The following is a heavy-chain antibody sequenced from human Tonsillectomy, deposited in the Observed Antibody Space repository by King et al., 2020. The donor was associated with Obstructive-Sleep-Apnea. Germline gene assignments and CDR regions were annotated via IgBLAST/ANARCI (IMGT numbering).Heavy chain of an antibody. CDR2: ISSNGGST. D-gene: IGHD6-25*01. V-gene: IGHV3-64*01. CDR1: GFTFSSYA. CDR3: AREAAAAGTYWYFDR. J-gene: IGHJ2*01. Sequence: VQLVESGGGLVQPGGSLRLSCAASGFTFSSYAMHWVRQAPGKGLEYVSAISSNGGSTYYANSVKGRFTISRDNSKNTLYLQMGSLRAEDMAVYYWAREAAAAGTYWYFDRWGRGTLVTVSS.